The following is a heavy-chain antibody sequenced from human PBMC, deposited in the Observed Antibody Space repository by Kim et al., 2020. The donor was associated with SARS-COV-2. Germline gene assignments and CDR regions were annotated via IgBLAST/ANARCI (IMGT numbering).Heavy chain of an antibody. V-gene: IGHV3-15*01. CDR3: TTDLVERNSWFDT. Sequence: YADPVKGRFTNSRDDSKNTLYLQMNSLKTEDTAVYYCTTDLVERNSWFDTWGQGTLVTVSS. J-gene: IGHJ5*02. D-gene: IGHD2-15*01.